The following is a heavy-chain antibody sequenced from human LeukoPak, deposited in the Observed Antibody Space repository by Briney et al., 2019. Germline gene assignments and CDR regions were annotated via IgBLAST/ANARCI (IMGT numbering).Heavy chain of an antibody. CDR1: GFTFSSYG. CDR3: AKDTTIYDFWSGCFDY. D-gene: IGHD3-3*01. Sequence: PGGSLRLSCAASGFTFSSYGMHWVRQAPGKGLEWVAFIRYDGSNKYYADSVKGRFTISRDNSKNTLYLQMNSLRAEDTAVYYCAKDTTIYDFWSGCFDYWGQGTLVTVSS. V-gene: IGHV3-30*02. J-gene: IGHJ4*02. CDR2: IRYDGSNK.